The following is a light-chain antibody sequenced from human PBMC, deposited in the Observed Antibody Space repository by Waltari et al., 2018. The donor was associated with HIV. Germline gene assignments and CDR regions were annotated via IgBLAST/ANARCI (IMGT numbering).Light chain of an antibody. Sequence: QSVLTQPPSASGTPGQRVTISCSGSSSNIGSNTVNWYQQLPGTAPKLLIYADDQLASGVPDRFVGSKYGTSASLVITGVQSDDEADYYCAAWNDRMNNSVVSGGSVLFGGGTRLTVL. CDR3: AAWNDRMNNSVVSGGSVL. V-gene: IGLV1-44*01. J-gene: IGLJ2*01. CDR2: ADD. CDR1: SSNIGSNT.